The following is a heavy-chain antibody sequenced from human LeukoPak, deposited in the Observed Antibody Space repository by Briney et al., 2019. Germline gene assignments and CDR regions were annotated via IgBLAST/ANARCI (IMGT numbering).Heavy chain of an antibody. J-gene: IGHJ4*02. CDR3: AKGISTPDY. Sequence: EGSLRLSCAASGFTFSNYAMSWVRQAPGKGLEWVSGISGGGGSTYYADSVKGRFTISRDNSKNTLDLQMNSLRAGDTAIYYCAKGISTPDYWGQGTLVTVSS. V-gene: IGHV3-23*01. D-gene: IGHD2-2*01. CDR1: GFTFSNYA. CDR2: ISGGGGST.